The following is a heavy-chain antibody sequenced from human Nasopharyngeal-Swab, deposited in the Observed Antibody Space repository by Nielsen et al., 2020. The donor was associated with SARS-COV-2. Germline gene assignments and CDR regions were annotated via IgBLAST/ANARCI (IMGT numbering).Heavy chain of an antibody. CDR2: IYSSGNT. D-gene: IGHD2-15*01. J-gene: IGHJ4*02. V-gene: IGHV4-59*01. CDR1: GGSISSFY. Sequence: LETLSLTCTVSGGSISSFYWGWVRQPPGKGLEWIGFIYSSGNTNYNPSLKSRVTISVDTSKNQFSLKLSSVTTADTAVYYCTRGRQVALWGQGTLVTVSS. CDR3: TRGRQVAL.